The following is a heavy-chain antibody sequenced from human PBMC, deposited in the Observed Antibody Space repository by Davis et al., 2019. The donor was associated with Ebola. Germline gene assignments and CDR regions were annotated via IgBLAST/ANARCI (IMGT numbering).Heavy chain of an antibody. D-gene: IGHD6-25*01. Sequence: GGSLRLSCAASGFTFSGYGMNWVRQAPGKGLEWVSYISSGGTTIYYADSVKGRFTISRDNAKNSLYLQMNSLRAEDTAVYYCARDRLSYYYGMGVWGQGTTVTVSS. CDR2: ISSGGTTI. CDR3: ARDRLSYYYGMGV. J-gene: IGHJ6*02. V-gene: IGHV3-48*04. CDR1: GFTFSGYG.